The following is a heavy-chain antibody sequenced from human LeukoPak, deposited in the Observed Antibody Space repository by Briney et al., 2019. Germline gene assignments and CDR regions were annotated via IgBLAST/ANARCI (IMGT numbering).Heavy chain of an antibody. CDR3: AKGIVTTVTAVDY. Sequence: GGSLRLSCAASGFTFSSYGMHWFRQAPGKGLEWVALLSYDGGNIYYADSVKGRFTISRDYSKNTLYLQMNSLRAEDTAVYYCAKGIVTTVTAVDYWGQGTLVTVSS. CDR2: LSYDGGNI. V-gene: IGHV3-30*18. D-gene: IGHD4-17*01. J-gene: IGHJ4*02. CDR1: GFTFSSYG.